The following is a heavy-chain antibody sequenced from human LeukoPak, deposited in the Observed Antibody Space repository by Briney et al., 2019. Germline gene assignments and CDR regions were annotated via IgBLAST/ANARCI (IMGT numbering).Heavy chain of an antibody. D-gene: IGHD2-2*01. J-gene: IGHJ3*02. Sequence: GRSLRLSCAASGFTVSSNYMSWVRQAPGKGLEWVSVIYSGGSTYYADSVKGRFTISRDNSKNALYLQMNSLTAEDTAVYYCARVGVVPAAIPDGFDIWGQGTMVTVSS. V-gene: IGHV3-53*01. CDR2: IYSGGST. CDR3: ARVGVVPAAIPDGFDI. CDR1: GFTVSSNY.